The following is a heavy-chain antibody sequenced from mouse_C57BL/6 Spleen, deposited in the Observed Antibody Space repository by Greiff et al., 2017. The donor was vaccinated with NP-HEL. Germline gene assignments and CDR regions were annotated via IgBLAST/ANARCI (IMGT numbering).Heavy chain of an antibody. CDR2: ISPCVGDT. CDR1: VYAFPSYC. J-gene: IGHJ2*01. D-gene: IGHD2-3*01. CDR3: ERSKDGYYLDD. V-gene: IGHV1-80*01. Sequence: FQLQQSVAALVKPGASVQISCKASVYAFPSYCIYCVKPRPGTCLALLCQISPCVGDTNYNGKFKGKATLTADKSSSTAYMQLSSLTAEDSEVYVCERSKDGYYLDDGGKGTTHTVSS.